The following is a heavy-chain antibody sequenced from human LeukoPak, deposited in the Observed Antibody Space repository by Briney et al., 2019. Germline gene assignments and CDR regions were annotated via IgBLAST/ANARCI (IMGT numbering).Heavy chain of an antibody. J-gene: IGHJ4*02. D-gene: IGHD6-13*01. CDR2: INHSGST. Sequence: PSETLSLTCAVYGGSFSGYYWSWIRQPPEKGLEWIGEINHSGSTNYNPSLKSRVTISVDTSKDQFSLKLSSVTAADTAVYYCASRIAAGFDYWGQGTLVTVSS. CDR3: ASRIAAGFDY. CDR1: GGSFSGYY. V-gene: IGHV4-34*01.